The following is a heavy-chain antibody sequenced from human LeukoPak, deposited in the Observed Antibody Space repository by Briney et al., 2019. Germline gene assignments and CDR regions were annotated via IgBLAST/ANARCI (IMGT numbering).Heavy chain of an antibody. V-gene: IGHV4-39*01. CDR2: VYYSGST. D-gene: IGHD3-22*01. CDR3: ARHAPSTYYYDIRYFDY. CDR1: GGSISSSSYY. J-gene: IGHJ4*02. Sequence: PSETLSLTCTVSGGSISSSSYYWGWIRQPPGKGLEWIVSVYYSGSTYDNPSLKSRVTISVDTSKNQFSLKLSSVTAEDTAVYYCARHAPSTYYYDIRYFDYWGQGTLVTVSS.